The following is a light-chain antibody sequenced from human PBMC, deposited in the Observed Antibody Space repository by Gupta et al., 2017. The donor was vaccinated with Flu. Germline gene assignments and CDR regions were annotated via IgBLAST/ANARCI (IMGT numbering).Light chain of an antibody. CDR3: QQYDDWPPIT. Sequence: ATLSCRASQSVSSNLAWYQHKPGLAPRLLIYGASTRATGIADRFSGSGSGTEFTLTISSLQSEDFAVYYCQQYDDWPPITFGQGTRLEIK. CDR2: GAS. V-gene: IGKV3-15*01. CDR1: QSVSSN. J-gene: IGKJ5*01.